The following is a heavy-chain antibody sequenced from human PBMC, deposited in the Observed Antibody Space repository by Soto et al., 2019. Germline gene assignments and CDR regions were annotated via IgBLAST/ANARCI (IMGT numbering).Heavy chain of an antibody. D-gene: IGHD6-6*01. CDR2: ISGSGGST. J-gene: IGHJ4*02. CDR1: GFTFSSYA. Sequence: PGGSLRLSCAASGFTFSSYAMSWVRQAPGKGLEWVSAISGSGGSTYYADSVKGRFTISRDNSKNTLYLQMNSLRAEDTAVYYCAKGMAARPWLYHFEYWGQGTLVTVSS. CDR3: AKGMAARPWLYHFEY. V-gene: IGHV3-23*01.